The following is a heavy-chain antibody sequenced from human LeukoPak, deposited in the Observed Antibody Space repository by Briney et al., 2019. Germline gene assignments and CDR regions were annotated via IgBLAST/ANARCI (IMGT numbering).Heavy chain of an antibody. CDR3: ARRERRLLHYDILTGNMAGSAFDI. D-gene: IGHD3-9*01. V-gene: IGHV4-59*12. CDR1: GGSISSYY. CDR2: IYYSGST. J-gene: IGHJ3*02. Sequence: SETLSLTCTVSGGSISSYYWSWLRQPPGKGLEWIGYIYYSGSTNYNPSLKSRVTISVDTSKNQFSLKLSSVTAADTAVYYCARRERRLLHYDILTGNMAGSAFDIWGQGTMVTVSS.